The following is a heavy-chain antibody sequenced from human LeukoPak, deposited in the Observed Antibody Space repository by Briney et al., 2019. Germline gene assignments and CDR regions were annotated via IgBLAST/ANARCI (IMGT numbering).Heavy chain of an antibody. Sequence: NPSETLSLTCAVYGGSFSGYYWSWIRQPPGKGLEWIGEINHSGSTNYNPSLKSRVTISVDTSKNQFSLKLSSVTAADTAVYYCARAYSYGSYNWFDPWGQGTLVTVSS. J-gene: IGHJ5*02. CDR3: ARAYSYGSYNWFDP. CDR2: INHSGST. D-gene: IGHD5-18*01. CDR1: GGSFSGYY. V-gene: IGHV4-34*01.